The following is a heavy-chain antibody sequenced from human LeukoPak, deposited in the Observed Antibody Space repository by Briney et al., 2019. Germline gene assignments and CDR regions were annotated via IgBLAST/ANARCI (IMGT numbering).Heavy chain of an antibody. CDR3: ARDHCSSTSCYMGHNWFDP. Sequence: SETLSLTCTVSGGSISSYYWSWIRQPPGKGLEWIGYIYYSGSTNYNPSLKSRVTISVDTSKNQFSLKLSSVTAADTAVYYCARDHCSSTSCYMGHNWFDPWGQGTLVTVSS. CDR1: GGSISSYY. D-gene: IGHD2-2*02. CDR2: IYYSGST. J-gene: IGHJ5*02. V-gene: IGHV4-59*01.